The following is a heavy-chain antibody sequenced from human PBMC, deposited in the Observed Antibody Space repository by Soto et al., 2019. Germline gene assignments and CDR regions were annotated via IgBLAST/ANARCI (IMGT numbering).Heavy chain of an antibody. CDR1: GGTFSSYA. CDR2: IIPIFGTA. D-gene: IGHD2-8*01. J-gene: IGHJ4*02. Sequence: SVKVSCKASGGTFSSYAISWVRQAPGQGLEWMGGIIPIFGTANYAQKFQGRVTITADESTSTAYMELSSLRSEDTAVYYCAIDDCPNGVCLWDYWGQATMVTVYS. CDR3: AIDDCPNGVCLWDY. V-gene: IGHV1-69*13.